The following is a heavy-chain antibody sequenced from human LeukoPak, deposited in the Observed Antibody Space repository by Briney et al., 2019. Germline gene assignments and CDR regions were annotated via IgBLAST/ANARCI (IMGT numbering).Heavy chain of an antibody. D-gene: IGHD6-13*01. J-gene: IGHJ5*02. V-gene: IGHV1-69*04. CDR2: IIPILGIA. CDR1: GGTFSSYA. Sequence: SVKVSCKASGGTFSSYAISWVRQAPGQGLEWMGRIIPILGIANYAQKFQGRVTITADKSTSTAYMELSSLRSEDTAVYYCARVIAAEHPVFDPWGQGTLVTVSS. CDR3: ARVIAAEHPVFDP.